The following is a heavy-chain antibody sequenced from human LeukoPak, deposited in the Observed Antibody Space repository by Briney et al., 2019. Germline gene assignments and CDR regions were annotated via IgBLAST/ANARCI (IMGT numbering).Heavy chain of an antibody. D-gene: IGHD6-13*01. CDR3: ARDEIPGIAASGRPRTHAFDI. Sequence: SQTLSLTCAISGDSVSSNSAAWNWIRQSPSRGLEWLGRTYYRSKWYNDYAVSVKSRITINPDTSKNQFSLQLNSVTPEDTAVYYCARDEIPGIAASGRPRTHAFDIWGQGTMVTVSS. V-gene: IGHV6-1*01. CDR1: GDSVSSNSAA. J-gene: IGHJ3*02. CDR2: TYYRSKWYN.